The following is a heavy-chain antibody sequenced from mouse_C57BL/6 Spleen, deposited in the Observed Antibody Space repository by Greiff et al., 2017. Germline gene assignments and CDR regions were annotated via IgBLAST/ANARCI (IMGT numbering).Heavy chain of an antibody. CDR3: AKNPGWLLHDYAMDY. Sequence: VKLVESGPGLVQPSQSLSITCTVSGFSLTSYGVHWVRQSPGKGLEWLGVIWRGGSTDYNAAFMSRLSITKDNSKSQVFYKMNSLHADDTAIYYCAKNPGWLLHDYAMDYWGQGTSVTVSS. V-gene: IGHV2-5*01. CDR2: IWRGGST. D-gene: IGHD2-3*01. CDR1: GFSLTSYG. J-gene: IGHJ4*01.